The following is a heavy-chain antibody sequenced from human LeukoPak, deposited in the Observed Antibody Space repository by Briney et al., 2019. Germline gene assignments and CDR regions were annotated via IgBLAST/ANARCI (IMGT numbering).Heavy chain of an antibody. CDR3: ARAANIHTIFGVVVAFDI. Sequence: SETLSLTCTVSGGSISSYYWSWIRQPPGKGLEWVGYIYYSGSTNYNPSLKSRVTISVDTSKNQFSLKLSSVTAADTAVYYCARAANIHTIFGVVVAFDIWGQGTMVTVSS. CDR2: IYYSGST. J-gene: IGHJ3*02. V-gene: IGHV4-59*01. CDR1: GGSISSYY. D-gene: IGHD3-3*01.